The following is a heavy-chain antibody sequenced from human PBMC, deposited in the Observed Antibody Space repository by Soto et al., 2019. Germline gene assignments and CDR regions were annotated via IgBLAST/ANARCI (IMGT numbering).Heavy chain of an antibody. CDR3: ARVEPIAIFGVAKYNWFDP. D-gene: IGHD3-3*01. V-gene: IGHV1-69*06. J-gene: IGHJ5*02. CDR1: GGTFSSYA. Sequence: QVQLVQSGAEVKKPGSSVKVSCKASGGTFSSYAISWVRQAPGQGPEWMGGIIPIFGTANYAQKFQGRVTITADKSTSTAYMELSSLRSEDTAVYYCARVEPIAIFGVAKYNWFDPWGQGTLVTVSS. CDR2: IIPIFGTA.